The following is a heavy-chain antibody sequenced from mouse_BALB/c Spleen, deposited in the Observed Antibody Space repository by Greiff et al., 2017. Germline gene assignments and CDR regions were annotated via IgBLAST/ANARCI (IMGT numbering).Heavy chain of an antibody. CDR1: GYTFTSYW. CDR3: TRHDEGDFDY. CDR2: IYPSDSYT. V-gene: IGHV1-69*02. Sequence: VKLQQPGAELVRPGASVKLSCKASGYTFTSYWINWVKQRPGQGLEWIGNIYPSDSYTNYNQKFKDKATLTVDKSSSTAYMQLSSPTSEDSAVYYCTRHDEGDFDYWGQGTTLTVSS. J-gene: IGHJ2*01. D-gene: IGHD2-12*01.